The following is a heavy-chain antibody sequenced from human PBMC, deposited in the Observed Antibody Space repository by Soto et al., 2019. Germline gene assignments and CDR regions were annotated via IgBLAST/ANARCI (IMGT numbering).Heavy chain of an antibody. CDR2: IYYSGST. CDR3: ARDQSGYTYGHFDS. D-gene: IGHD5-18*01. V-gene: IGHV4-31*03. CDR1: GGSISSGGYY. J-gene: IGHJ4*02. Sequence: SSETLSLTCTVSGGSISSGGYYWSWIRQHPGKGLEWIGFIYYSGSTHYNPSLRSRVTISVDTSKNQFSLKLSSVTAADTAVYHCARDQSGYTYGHFDSWGQGTLVTVS.